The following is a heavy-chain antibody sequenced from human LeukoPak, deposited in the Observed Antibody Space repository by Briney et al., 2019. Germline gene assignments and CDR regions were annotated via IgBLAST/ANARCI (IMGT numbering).Heavy chain of an antibody. CDR1: TFTFTRYA. CDR3: LLIILGGSSQH. D-gene: IGHD3-3*01. J-gene: IGHJ1*01. Sequence: GGSLRLSCVASTFTFTRYAIHWVRQAPGKGLEWVAVISHDENEKYYADSVKGRFTISRDNSKHTLYLQMNSLRVEDTAVYYCLLIILGGSSQHWGQGTLVTVSS. V-gene: IGHV3-30-3*01. CDR2: ISHDENEK.